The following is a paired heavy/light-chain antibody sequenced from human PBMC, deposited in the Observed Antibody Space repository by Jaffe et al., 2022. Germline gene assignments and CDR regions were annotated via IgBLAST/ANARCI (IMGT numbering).Heavy chain of an antibody. CDR2: ISSSGSTI. D-gene: IGHD4-17*01. V-gene: IGHV3-11*01. Sequence: QVQLVESGGGLVKPGGSLRLSCAASGFTFSDYYMSWIRQAPGKGLEWVSYISSSGSTIYYADSVKGRFTISRDNAKNSLYLQMNSLRAEDTAVYYCAREGSGTDGDYYAFDIWGQGTMVTVSS. J-gene: IGHJ3*02. CDR3: AREGSGTDGDYYAFDI. CDR1: GFTFSDYY.
Light chain of an antibody. Sequence: QSALTQPASVSGSPGQSITISCTGTSSDVGGYNYVSWYQQHPGKAPKLMIYDVSNRPSGVSNRFSGSKSGNTASLTISGLQAEDEADYYCSSYTSSSLWVFGGGTKLTVL. CDR1: SSDVGGYNY. CDR2: DVS. V-gene: IGLV2-14*03. J-gene: IGLJ3*02. CDR3: SSYTSSSLWV.